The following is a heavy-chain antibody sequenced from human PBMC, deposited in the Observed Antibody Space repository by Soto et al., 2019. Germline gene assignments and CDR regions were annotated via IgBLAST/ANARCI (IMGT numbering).Heavy chain of an antibody. Sequence: GGSLRLSCVASGFTLRSYGMNWVRQAPGKGLEWVAFISYDGSDVNYADPVKGRFTISRDNAKNTLYLQTNSLRSEDTGVYYCEKDLTGYTVHLWGQGNQVTVSS. CDR1: GFTLRSYG. D-gene: IGHD3-9*01. J-gene: IGHJ4*02. V-gene: IGHV3-30*18. CDR2: ISYDGSDV. CDR3: EKDLTGYTVHL.